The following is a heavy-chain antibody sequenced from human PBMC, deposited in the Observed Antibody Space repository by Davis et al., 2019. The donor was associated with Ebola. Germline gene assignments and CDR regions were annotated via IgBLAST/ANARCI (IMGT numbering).Heavy chain of an antibody. D-gene: IGHD1-26*01. CDR2: IHYIGST. Sequence: SETLSLTCTVSGDSISSNDYKWVWIRQPPGKRLEWIGSIHYIGSTYYNPSLKSRVTISVDTSKNQFSLKLSSVTAADTAVYYCARGPAYSGIDYWGQGTLVTVSS. J-gene: IGHJ4*02. V-gene: IGHV4-39*07. CDR3: ARGPAYSGIDY. CDR1: GDSISSNDYK.